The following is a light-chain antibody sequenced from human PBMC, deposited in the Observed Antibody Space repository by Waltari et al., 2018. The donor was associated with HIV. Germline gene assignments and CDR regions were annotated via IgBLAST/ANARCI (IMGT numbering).Light chain of an antibody. CDR3: LHCNNWPPRLT. V-gene: IGKV3-15*01. CDR2: GTS. CDR1: ESVNSN. Sequence: EIVMTQSPATLSVSPGTRATLSCRASESVNSNLAWYQHKPGQAPRLLIYGTSTRAAGLPARFSVSGSETEFTLTITSLQSEDFAVYYCLHCNNWPPRLTFGGGTKVEIK. J-gene: IGKJ4*01.